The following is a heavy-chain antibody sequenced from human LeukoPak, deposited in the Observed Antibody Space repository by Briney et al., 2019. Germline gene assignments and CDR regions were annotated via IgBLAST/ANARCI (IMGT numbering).Heavy chain of an antibody. CDR1: GDSVSSSSAA. CDR3: ARESGIATTGRWFDP. J-gene: IGHJ5*02. CDR2: TYFRSDWFN. V-gene: IGHV6-1*01. Sequence: SQTLSLTCAISGDSVSSSSAAWNWIRQSPSRGLEWLGRTYFRSDWFNDYAVSVKSRITVNPDTSKNQFSLHLSSVTPEDTVVYYCARESGIATTGRWFDPWGQGTLVTVSS. D-gene: IGHD6-13*01.